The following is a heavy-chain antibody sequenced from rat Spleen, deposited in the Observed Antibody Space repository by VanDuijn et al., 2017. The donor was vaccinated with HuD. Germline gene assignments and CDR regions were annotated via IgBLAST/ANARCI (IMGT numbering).Heavy chain of an antibody. CDR3: GKGMGITN. D-gene: IGHD1-9*01. V-gene: IGHV5-22*01. J-gene: IGHJ2*01. CDR1: GFTFNNYW. Sequence: EVQLVESDGGLVQPGRSLKLSCAASGFTFNNYWMTWVRQAPKKGLEWVASISYEGSSTYYGDSVKGRFTISRDNAKSTLYLQMDSLRSEDTAIYYCGKGMGITNWGQGVMVTVSS. CDR2: ISYEGSST.